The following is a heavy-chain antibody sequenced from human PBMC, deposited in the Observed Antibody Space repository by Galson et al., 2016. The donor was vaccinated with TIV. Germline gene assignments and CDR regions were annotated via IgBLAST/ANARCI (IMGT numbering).Heavy chain of an antibody. D-gene: IGHD3-22*01. CDR3: AKIDSSGYNYGGRFVY. CDR1: GFTFSSYA. V-gene: IGHV3-21*01. Sequence: SLRLSCAASGFTFSSYAMSWVRQAPGKGLEWVSLIHSIGNSIGNNYIYYADSVKGRFTISRDNAKNTLSLQMDSLRAEDTAVYYCAKIDSSGYNYGGRFVYWGQGTLVTVSS. J-gene: IGHJ4*02. CDR2: IHSIGNSIGNNYI.